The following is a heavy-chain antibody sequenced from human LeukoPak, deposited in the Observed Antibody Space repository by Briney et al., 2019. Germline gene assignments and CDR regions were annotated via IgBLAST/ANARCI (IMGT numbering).Heavy chain of an antibody. V-gene: IGHV3-30*04. CDR2: ISYDGSNK. CDR1: GFTFSSYA. CDR3: ARVEAPLYYYYYMDV. J-gene: IGHJ6*03. Sequence: SGGSLRLSCAASGFTFSSYAMHWVRQAPGKGLEWVAVISYDGSNKYYADSVKGRFTISRDNAKNSLYLQMNSLRAEDMAVYYCARVEAPLYYYYYMDVWGKGTTVTISS.